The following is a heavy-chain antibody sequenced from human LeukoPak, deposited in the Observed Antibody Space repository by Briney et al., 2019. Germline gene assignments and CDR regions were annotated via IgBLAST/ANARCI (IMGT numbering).Heavy chain of an antibody. V-gene: IGHV3-30*02. CDR3: AKDWYDFWSGSTSPDAFDI. CDR1: GFTFSSYG. J-gene: IGHJ3*02. CDR2: IRYDGSNK. Sequence: GGSLRLSCAASGFTFSSYGMHWVRQAPGKGLEWVAFIRYDGSNKYYADSVKGRFTISRDNSKKTLYLQMNSLRAEDTAVYYCAKDWYDFWSGSTSPDAFDIWGQGTMVTASS. D-gene: IGHD3-3*01.